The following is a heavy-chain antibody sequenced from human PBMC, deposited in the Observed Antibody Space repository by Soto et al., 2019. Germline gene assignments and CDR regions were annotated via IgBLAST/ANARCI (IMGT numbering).Heavy chain of an antibody. CDR3: ARXGVWEPRDY. D-gene: IGHD1-26*01. J-gene: IGHJ4*02. CDR1: GYTFTSYG. CDR2: ISAYNGNT. V-gene: IGHV1-18*01. Sequence: QVQLVQSGAEVKKPGASVKVSCKASGYTFTSYGIXXXXXXXXXGLEWMGWISAYNGNTNYAQKLQGRVTMTTDTXXXXXXXXXXXXXXXXXXXXXCARXGVWEPRDYWGQGTLVTVSS.